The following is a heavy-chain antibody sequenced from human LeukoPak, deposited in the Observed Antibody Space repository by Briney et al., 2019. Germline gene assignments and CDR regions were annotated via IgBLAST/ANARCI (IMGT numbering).Heavy chain of an antibody. D-gene: IGHD3-22*01. CDR1: GGSISSGGYY. V-gene: IGHV4-31*03. CDR2: IYYSGST. J-gene: IGHJ4*02. CDR3: ARVTAIVRVFDY. Sequence: SETLSLTCTVSGGSISSGGYYWSWIRQHPGKGLEWIGYIYYSGSTYYNPSLKSRVTISVDTSKNQFSLKLSSVTAADTAVYYCARVTAIVRVFDYWGQGTLVTVSS.